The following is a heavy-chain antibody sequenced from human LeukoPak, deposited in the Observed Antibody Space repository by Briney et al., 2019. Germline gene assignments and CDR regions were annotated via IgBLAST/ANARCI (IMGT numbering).Heavy chain of an antibody. D-gene: IGHD3-22*01. CDR3: ASLYDSSGYFNY. V-gene: IGHV4-39*01. CDR2: IYYSGST. Sequence: SETLSLTCTVSGGSISSSSYYWGWIRQPPGKGLEWIGSIYYSGSTYYNPSLKSRVTISVDTSKNQFSLKLSSVTAADTAVYYCASLYDSSGYFNYWGQGTLATVSS. CDR1: GGSISSSSYY. J-gene: IGHJ4*02.